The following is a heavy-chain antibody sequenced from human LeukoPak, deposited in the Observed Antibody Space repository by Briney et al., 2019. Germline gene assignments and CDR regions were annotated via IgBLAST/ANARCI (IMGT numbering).Heavy chain of an antibody. D-gene: IGHD5-12*01. Sequence: GESLKISCKGSGYSFTSFWIGWVRQMPGKGLEWMGIIFPGDSDTRYTPSFQGQVTISADKSISTAYLQWSSLKASDTAMYYCATRYSGSGLDAFDMWGQGTMVTVSS. CDR2: IFPGDSDT. V-gene: IGHV5-51*01. CDR3: ATRYSGSGLDAFDM. CDR1: GYSFTSFW. J-gene: IGHJ3*02.